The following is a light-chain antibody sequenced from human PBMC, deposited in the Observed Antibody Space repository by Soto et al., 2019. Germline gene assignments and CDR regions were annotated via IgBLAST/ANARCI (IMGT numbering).Light chain of an antibody. CDR1: SSDVGGYNY. CDR3: GSYTSSTTWV. Sequence: QSALTQSASVSGSPGQSITISCTGTSSDVGGYNYVSWYQQHPGKAPKLMIYDVTNRPSGVSNRFSGSKSGNTASLTISGLQAEDEADYYCGSYTSSTTWVFGGGTKLTVL. V-gene: IGLV2-14*01. CDR2: DVT. J-gene: IGLJ3*02.